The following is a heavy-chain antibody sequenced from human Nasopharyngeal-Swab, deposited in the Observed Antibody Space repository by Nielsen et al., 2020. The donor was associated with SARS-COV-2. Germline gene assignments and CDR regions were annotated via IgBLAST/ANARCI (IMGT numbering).Heavy chain of an antibody. CDR2: INTNTGNP. CDR3: ARDTRSSWYYYYGMDV. D-gene: IGHD6-13*01. CDR1: GYTFTSYA. J-gene: IGHJ6*02. Sequence: ASVKVSCKASGYTFTSYAMNWVRQAPGQGLEWVGWINTNTGNPTYAQGFTGRFVFSLDTSASTAYLQISSLKAEDTAVYYCARDTRSSWYYYYGMDVWGQGTTVTVSS. V-gene: IGHV7-4-1*02.